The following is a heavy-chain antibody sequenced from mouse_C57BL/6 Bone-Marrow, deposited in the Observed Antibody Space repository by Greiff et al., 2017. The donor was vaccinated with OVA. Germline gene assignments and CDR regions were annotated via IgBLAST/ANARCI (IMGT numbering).Heavy chain of an antibody. Sequence: VQLQQSGAELVRPGASVKLSCTASGFNFKDYYMHWVKQRPEQGLEWIGKIDPEDGDTEYAPKFQGKATMTADTSSNTAYLQLSSLTSEDTAVYYCTAESYVSSSPRYWYFDVWGTGTTVTVSS. CDR1: GFNFKDYY. D-gene: IGHD1-1*01. V-gene: IGHV14-1*01. J-gene: IGHJ1*03. CDR3: TAESYVSSSPRYWYFDV. CDR2: IDPEDGDT.